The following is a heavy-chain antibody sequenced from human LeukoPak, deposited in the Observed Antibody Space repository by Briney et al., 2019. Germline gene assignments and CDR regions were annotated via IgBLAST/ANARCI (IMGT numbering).Heavy chain of an antibody. V-gene: IGHV3-30-3*01. J-gene: IGHJ5*02. CDR2: ISYDGSNK. D-gene: IGHD3-10*01. CDR3: ARAYGSGSYFQNNWFDP. CDR1: GFTFSSYA. Sequence: GGSLRLSFAASGFTFSSYAMHWVRQAPGKGLEWVAVISYDGSNKYYADSVKGRFTISRDNSKNTLYLQMNSLRAEDTAVYYCARAYGSGSYFQNNWFDPWGQGTLVTVSS.